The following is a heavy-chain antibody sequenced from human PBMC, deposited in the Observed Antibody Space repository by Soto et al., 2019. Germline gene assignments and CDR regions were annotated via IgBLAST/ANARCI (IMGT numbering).Heavy chain of an antibody. V-gene: IGHV1-69*01. CDR3: ARGGLHYXXXXXXX. J-gene: IGHJ3*01. D-gene: IGHD1-26*01. CDR1: GGTFSSYA. CDR2: IIPIFGTA. Sequence: QVQLVQSGAEVKKPGSSVKVSCKASGGTFSSYAISWVRQAPGQGLEWMGGIIPIFGTANYAQKFQGRVTITADESTSTAYMELSSLRSXXXXXXXXARGGLHYXXXXXXXWGQ.